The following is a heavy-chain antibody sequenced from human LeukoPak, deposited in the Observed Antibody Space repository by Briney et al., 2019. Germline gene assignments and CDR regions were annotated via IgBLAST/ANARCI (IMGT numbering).Heavy chain of an antibody. J-gene: IGHJ5*02. CDR3: ARHYRKLGLHWFDP. CDR1: GGSISSSSYY. D-gene: IGHD7-27*01. V-gene: IGHV4-39*01. CDR2: IYYSGNT. Sequence: PSETLSLTCTVSGGSISSSSYYWGWIRQPPGKGLEWIGSIYYSGNTYYNPSLKSRVTISVDTSKNQFSLKLSSVTAADTAVYYCARHYRKLGLHWFDPWGQGTLVTVSS.